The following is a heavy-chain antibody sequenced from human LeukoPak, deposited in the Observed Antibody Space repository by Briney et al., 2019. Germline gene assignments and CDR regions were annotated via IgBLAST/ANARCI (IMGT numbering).Heavy chain of an antibody. D-gene: IGHD2-2*02. CDR3: ARGPPTIVVVPAAIRIAFDI. CDR2: INHSGST. CDR1: GGSFSGYY. V-gene: IGHV4-34*01. J-gene: IGHJ3*02. Sequence: SETLSLTCAVYGGSFSGYYWSWIRQPPGKGLVWIGEINHSGSTNYNPSLKSRVTISVDTSKNQFSLKLSSVTAADTAVYYCARGPPTIVVVPAAIRIAFDIWGQGTMVTVSS.